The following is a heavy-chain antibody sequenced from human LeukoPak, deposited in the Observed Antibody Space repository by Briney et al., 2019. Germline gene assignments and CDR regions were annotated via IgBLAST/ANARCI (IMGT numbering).Heavy chain of an antibody. Sequence: GASVKVSCKASGYTFTSYYMHWVRQAPGQGLEWMGIINPSGGSTSYAQKFQGRVTMTRDMSTSTVYMELSSLRSEDTAVYYCASLLGSIGPGDAFDIWGQGTMVTVSS. CDR1: GYTFTSYY. CDR3: ASLLGSIGPGDAFDI. V-gene: IGHV1-46*01. J-gene: IGHJ3*02. CDR2: INPSGGST. D-gene: IGHD2-15*01.